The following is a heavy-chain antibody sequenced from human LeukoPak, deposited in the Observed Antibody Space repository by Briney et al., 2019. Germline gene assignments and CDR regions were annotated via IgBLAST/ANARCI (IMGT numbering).Heavy chain of an antibody. D-gene: IGHD2-15*01. J-gene: IGHJ4*02. CDR1: GYTFTSYG. Sequence: VSVKVSCKASGYTFTSYGISWVRQAPGQGLEWMGWISAYNGNTNYAQKLQGRVTMTTDTSTSTAYMELRSLRSDDTAVYYCARDESLAGYCSGGSCGYFDYWGQGTLITVSS. CDR3: ARDESLAGYCSGGSCGYFDY. V-gene: IGHV1-18*01. CDR2: ISAYNGNT.